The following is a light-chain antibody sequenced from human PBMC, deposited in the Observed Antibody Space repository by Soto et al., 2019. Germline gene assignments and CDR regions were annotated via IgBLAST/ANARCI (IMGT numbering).Light chain of an antibody. V-gene: IGKV3-11*01. Sequence: EIVLTQSPATLSLSPGERATLSCRASQSVSSYLAWYQQKPGQAPRLLIYDASNRATGVPARFSGSGSGTDFTLSISSLEPEDFAVYYCQQRRRWPPVTFGQGTRVEIK. CDR1: QSVSSY. CDR3: QQRRRWPPVT. J-gene: IGKJ1*01. CDR2: DAS.